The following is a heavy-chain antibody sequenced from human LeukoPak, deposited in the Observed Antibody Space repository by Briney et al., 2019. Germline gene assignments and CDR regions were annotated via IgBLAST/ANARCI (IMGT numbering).Heavy chain of an antibody. D-gene: IGHD3-16*02. Sequence: SETLSLTCTVSGGSISTYYWSWIRQPPGKGLEWIGYIYYSGSTNYNPSLKSRVTISVDTSKNQFSLKLSSVTAADTAVYYCARGRRMITFGGVIVIASPFDYWGQGTLVTVSS. CDR2: IYYSGST. CDR3: ARGRRMITFGGVIVIASPFDY. CDR1: GGSISTYY. J-gene: IGHJ4*02. V-gene: IGHV4-59*12.